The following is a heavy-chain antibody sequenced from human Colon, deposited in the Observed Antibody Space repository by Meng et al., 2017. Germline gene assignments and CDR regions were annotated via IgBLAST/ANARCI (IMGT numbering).Heavy chain of an antibody. D-gene: IGHD3-16*01. CDR3: TRGRITS. Sequence: ELVESGGGLVQPGGSLRLSCAASGFTFRAYWMSWVRQAPGKGLEWVANIKEDGSEKYYTDSVRGRFTISRDNAKNLVYLQMNRLRGDDTAVYYCTRGRITSWGQGTLVTVSS. V-gene: IGHV3-7*01. CDR1: GFTFRAYW. J-gene: IGHJ5*02. CDR2: IKEDGSEK.